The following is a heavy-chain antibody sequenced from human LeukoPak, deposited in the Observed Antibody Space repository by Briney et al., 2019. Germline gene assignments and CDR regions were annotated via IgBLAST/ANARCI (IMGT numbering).Heavy chain of an antibody. J-gene: IGHJ4*02. V-gene: IGHV4-31*03. Sequence: SETLSLTCTVSGGSISSGGYYWSWIRQHPGKGLEWIGYFYYSGSTYYNPSLKSRVTISVDTSKNQFSLKLSSVTAADTAVYYCARWGSSGYFFDYWGQGTLVTVSS. D-gene: IGHD3-22*01. CDR2: FYYSGST. CDR1: GGSISSGGYY. CDR3: ARWGSSGYFFDY.